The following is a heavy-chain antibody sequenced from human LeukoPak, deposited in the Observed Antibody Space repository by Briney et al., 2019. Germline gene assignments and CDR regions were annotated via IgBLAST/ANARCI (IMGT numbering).Heavy chain of an antibody. J-gene: IGHJ4*02. CDR2: ISGSGGST. V-gene: IGHV3-23*01. Sequence: GGSLRLSCAASGFTFSSYAMSWVRQAPGKGLEWVSAISGSGGSTYYADSVKGRFTISRDNSKNTLYLQMNSLRAEDTAVYYCAKDLSSTVLMVYAWDYWGQGTLVTVSS. D-gene: IGHD2-8*01. CDR1: GFTFSSYA. CDR3: AKDLSSTVLMVYAWDY.